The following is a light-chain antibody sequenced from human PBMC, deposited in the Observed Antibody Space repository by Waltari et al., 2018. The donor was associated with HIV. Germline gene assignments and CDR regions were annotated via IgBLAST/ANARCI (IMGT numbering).Light chain of an antibody. CDR1: SSKIGSNT. J-gene: IGLJ3*02. CDR2: SNN. V-gene: IGLV1-44*01. CDR3: AAWHDSLNGSWV. Sequence: QSVLTQPPSASGTPGQRVTISCSGSSSKIGSNTVNWYQQLPGTAPKLLIYSNNQRPSGAPDRFAGSKSGTSAALAIRGLQSEDEADYYCAAWHDSLNGSWVFGGGTKLTVL.